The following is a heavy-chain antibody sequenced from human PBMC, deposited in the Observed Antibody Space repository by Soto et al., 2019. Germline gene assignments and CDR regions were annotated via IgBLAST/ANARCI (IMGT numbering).Heavy chain of an antibody. J-gene: IGHJ4*02. CDR3: ARSLPYYYDSSGYLAFDY. CDR1: GYTFTSYA. Sequence: QVQLVQSGAEEKKPGASVKVSCKASGYTFTSYAMHWVRQAPGQRLEWMGWINAGNGNTKYSQKFQGRVTITRDTHALTVXMELSSLRSEDTAVYYCARSLPYYYDSSGYLAFDYWGQGTLVTVSS. V-gene: IGHV1-3*05. D-gene: IGHD3-22*01. CDR2: INAGNGNT.